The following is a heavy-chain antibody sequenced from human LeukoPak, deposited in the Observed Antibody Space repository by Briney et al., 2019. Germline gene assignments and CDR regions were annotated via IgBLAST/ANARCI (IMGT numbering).Heavy chain of an antibody. CDR3: ARGRSNYYDSSGSDY. CDR1: GYTFTSYD. CDR2: MNPNSGNT. V-gene: IGHV1-8*03. Sequence: ASVKVSCKASGYTFTSYDINWVRQATGQGLEWMGWMNPNSGNTGYAQKFQGRVTITRNTSISTAYMELNSLRSEDTAVYYCARGRSNYYDSSGSDYWGQGTLVTVSS. D-gene: IGHD3-22*01. J-gene: IGHJ4*02.